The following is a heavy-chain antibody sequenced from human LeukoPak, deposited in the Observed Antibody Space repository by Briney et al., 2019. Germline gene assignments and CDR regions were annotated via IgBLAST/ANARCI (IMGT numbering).Heavy chain of an antibody. CDR2: IYYTGST. V-gene: IGHV4-59*08. Sequence: SETLSLTCSVSGGSISSLYWSWIRQPPGKGLEWIGYIYYTGSTNYNPSLKSRVTMFVDMSKDQFSLRLSSVTAADAAVYYCARHRAYSSSSPFDYWGQGTLVTVSS. CDR3: ARHRAYSSSSPFDY. CDR1: GGSISSLY. J-gene: IGHJ4*02. D-gene: IGHD6-6*01.